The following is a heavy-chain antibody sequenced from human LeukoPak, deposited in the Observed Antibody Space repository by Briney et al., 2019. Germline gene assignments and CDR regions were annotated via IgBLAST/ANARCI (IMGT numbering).Heavy chain of an antibody. J-gene: IGHJ4*02. D-gene: IGHD3-22*01. Sequence: SETLSLTCAVYGGSFSGYYWSWIRQPPGKGLEWIGEINHSGSTNYNPSLKSRVTISVDTSKNQFSLKLSSVTAADTAVYYCARHRRVDSSGYYYVGHRAFDYWGQGTLVTVSS. CDR1: GGSFSGYY. V-gene: IGHV4-34*01. CDR2: INHSGST. CDR3: ARHRRVDSSGYYYVGHRAFDY.